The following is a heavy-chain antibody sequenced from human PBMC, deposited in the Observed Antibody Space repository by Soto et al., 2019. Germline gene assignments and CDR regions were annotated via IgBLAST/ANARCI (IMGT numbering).Heavy chain of an antibody. V-gene: IGHV5-10-1*01. J-gene: IGHJ5*02. CDR1: GYSFTSYW. Sequence: PGESLKISCKGSGYSFTSYWISWVRQMPGKGLEWMGRIDPSDSYTNYSPSFQGHVTISADKSISTAYLQWSSLKASGTAMYYCARHDGIGAAALNWFDPWGQETPVTVSS. D-gene: IGHD6-13*01. CDR2: IDPSDSYT. CDR3: ARHDGIGAAALNWFDP.